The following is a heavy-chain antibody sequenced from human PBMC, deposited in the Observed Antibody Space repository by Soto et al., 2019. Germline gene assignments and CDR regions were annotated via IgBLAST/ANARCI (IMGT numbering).Heavy chain of an antibody. D-gene: IGHD4-17*01. CDR2: IYYRWST. J-gene: IGHJ6*03. Sequence: QVQLQEAGPGLVKPSATLSLTCSVSGASISNYYWSWIRQPTGKGLEWIGYIYYRWSTNYNPSLKSRVTISVDTSRNQVSLRLTSVTAADTAVYYCATAVPNDYVTNYYPVDVWGRGITVTVSS. CDR1: GASISNYY. V-gene: IGHV4-59*01. CDR3: ATAVPNDYVTNYYPVDV.